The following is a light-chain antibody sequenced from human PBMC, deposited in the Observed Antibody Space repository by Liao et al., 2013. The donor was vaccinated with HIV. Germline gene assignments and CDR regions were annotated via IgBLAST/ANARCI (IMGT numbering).Light chain of an antibody. Sequence: SYELTQPPSVSVSLGQTASITCSGDKLGDEYACWYQQKPGQAPVLVIYYDSDRPSGIPERFSGSNSGNTATLTISRVEAGDEADYYCQVWDSSSDHPGVVFGGGTKLTVL. J-gene: IGLJ2*01. CDR3: QVWDSSSDHPGVV. CDR1: KLGDEY. V-gene: IGLV3-21*02. CDR2: YDS.